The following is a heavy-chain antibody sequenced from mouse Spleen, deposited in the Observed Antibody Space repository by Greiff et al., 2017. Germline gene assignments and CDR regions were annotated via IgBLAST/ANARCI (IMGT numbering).Heavy chain of an antibody. Sequence: EVQGVESGGGLVKPGGSLKLSCAASGFTFSSYAMSWVRQTPEKRLEWVATISDGGSYTYYPDNVKGRFTISRDNAKNNLYLQMSHLKSEDTAMYYCASGRDWDYWGQGTTLTGSS. J-gene: IGHJ2*01. V-gene: IGHV5-4*01. CDR1: GFTFSSYA. CDR2: ISDGGSYT. CDR3: ASGRDWDY. D-gene: IGHD3-3*01.